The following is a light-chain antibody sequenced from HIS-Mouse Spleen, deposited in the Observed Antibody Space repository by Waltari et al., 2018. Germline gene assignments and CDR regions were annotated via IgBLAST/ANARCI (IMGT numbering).Light chain of an antibody. CDR2: RNN. V-gene: IGLV1-47*01. J-gene: IGLJ3*02. Sequence: QSVLTQPPSASGTPGQRVTIPCSGSSSNLGSNYVYWYQQLPGTAPTLLIYRNNQRPSGVPDRFSGSKSGTSASLAISGLRSEDEADYYCAAWDDSLSGPVFGGGTKLTVL. CDR3: AAWDDSLSGPV. CDR1: SSNLGSNY.